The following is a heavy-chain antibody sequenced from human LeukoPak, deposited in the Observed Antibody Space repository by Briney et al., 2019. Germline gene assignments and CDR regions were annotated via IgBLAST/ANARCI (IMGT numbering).Heavy chain of an antibody. CDR3: RAYSSSYYYYYYMDV. CDR2: INHSGST. V-gene: IGHV4-34*01. Sequence: SESLSLTCAVYGGSFSGYYWGWIRQPPGKGLEWIGEINHSGSTNYNPSFKSRVTISVDTSKNQFSLKLSSVTAADTAVYYCRAYSSSYYYYYYMDVWGKGTTVTVSS. J-gene: IGHJ6*03. D-gene: IGHD6-6*01. CDR1: GGSFSGYY.